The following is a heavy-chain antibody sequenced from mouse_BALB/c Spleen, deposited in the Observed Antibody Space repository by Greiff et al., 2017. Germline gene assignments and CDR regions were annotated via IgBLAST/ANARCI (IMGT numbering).Heavy chain of an antibody. CDR3: ASYDGYYGYFDY. CDR1: GFNIKDTY. J-gene: IGHJ2*01. Sequence: EVQGVESGAELVKPGASVKLSCTASGFNIKDTYMHWVKQRPEQGLEWIGRIDPANGNTKYDPKFQGKATITADTSSNTAYLQLSSLTSEDTAVYYCASYDGYYGYFDYWGQGTTLTVSS. D-gene: IGHD2-3*01. CDR2: IDPANGNT. V-gene: IGHV14-3*02.